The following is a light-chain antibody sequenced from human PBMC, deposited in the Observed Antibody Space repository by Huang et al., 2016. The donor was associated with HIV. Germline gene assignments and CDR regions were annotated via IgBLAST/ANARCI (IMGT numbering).Light chain of an antibody. CDR1: QSISSN. V-gene: IGKV3-15*01. J-gene: IGKJ2*01. Sequence: EIVMTQSPATLSVSPGERATLSCRASQSISSNLAWYQQTPGQAPRLLIYGASTRATGIPARFSGSGSGTEFTLTISSLQSEDFAVYYCQQYYNWPPMYTFGQGTKLEIK. CDR3: QQYYNWPPMYT. CDR2: GAS.